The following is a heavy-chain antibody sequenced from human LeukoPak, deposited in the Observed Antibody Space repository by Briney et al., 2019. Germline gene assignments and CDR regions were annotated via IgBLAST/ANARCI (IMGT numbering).Heavy chain of an antibody. V-gene: IGHV1-2*04. J-gene: IGHJ4*02. CDR2: INPNSGGT. D-gene: IGHD6-13*01. CDR1: GYTFTGYY. Sequence: ASVKVSCKASGYTFTGYYMHWVRQAPGQGLEWMGWINPNSGGTNYAQKFQGWVTMTGDTSISTSYMELSRLRSDDTAVYYCARAGSVKAAATNTIDYWGQGTLVTVSS. CDR3: ARAGSVKAAATNTIDY.